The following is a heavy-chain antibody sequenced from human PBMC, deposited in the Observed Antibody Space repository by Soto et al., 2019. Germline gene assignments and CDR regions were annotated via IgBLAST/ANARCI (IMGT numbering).Heavy chain of an antibody. CDR1: GYTFTTYG. CDR2: ISAYDGNT. V-gene: IGHV1-18*04. D-gene: IGHD6-6*01. Sequence: ASVKVSCKASGYTFTTYGITWLRQAPGQGLEWMGWISAYDGNTNYAQKFQGRVSMTTDPSTYTAYMELRSLRSDDTAVYYCARDPATAYSSSSFDYWGQGTLVTVSS. J-gene: IGHJ4*02. CDR3: ARDPATAYSSSSFDY.